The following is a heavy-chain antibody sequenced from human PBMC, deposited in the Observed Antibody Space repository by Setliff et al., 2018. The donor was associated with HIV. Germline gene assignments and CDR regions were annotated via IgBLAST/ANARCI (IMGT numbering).Heavy chain of an antibody. J-gene: IGHJ4*01. CDR3: ASSRPPDDSSGYLDH. Sequence: PGGSLRLSCAASGFTFSNSWMTRVRQAPGKGLEWVANIKKDGSDKFYVDSVKGRFAISRDNAKNSLNLEMNSLRAEDTAIYYCASSRPPDDSSGYLDHWGQGTLVTVSS. V-gene: IGHV3-7*03. CDR2: IKKDGSDK. D-gene: IGHD3-22*01. CDR1: GFTFSNSW.